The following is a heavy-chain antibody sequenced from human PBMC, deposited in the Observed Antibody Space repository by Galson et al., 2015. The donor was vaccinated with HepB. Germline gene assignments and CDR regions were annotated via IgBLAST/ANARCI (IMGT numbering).Heavy chain of an antibody. J-gene: IGHJ3*02. D-gene: IGHD7-27*01. Sequence: SLRLSCAASGFTFSSYAMSWVRQAPGKGLEWVSAISGSGGSTYYADSVKGRFTISRDNSKNTLYLQMNSLRAEDTAVYYCAKGVTGGYDAFDIWGQGTMVTVSS. V-gene: IGHV3-23*01. CDR1: GFTFSSYA. CDR2: ISGSGGST. CDR3: AKGVTGGYDAFDI.